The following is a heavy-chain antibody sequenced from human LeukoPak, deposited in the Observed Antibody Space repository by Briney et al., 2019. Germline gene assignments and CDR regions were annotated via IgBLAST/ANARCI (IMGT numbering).Heavy chain of an antibody. CDR3: ARGTPYYDFWSGYRPDAFDI. J-gene: IGHJ3*02. CDR2: INWNGGGT. Sequence: GGSLRLSCAASGFTFDDYGMSWVRQAPGKGLEWVSGINWNGGGTGYADSVKGRFTISRDNAKNSLYLQMNSLRAEDTALYYCARGTPYYDFWSGYRPDAFDIRGQGTMVTVSS. D-gene: IGHD3-3*01. CDR1: GFTFDDYG. V-gene: IGHV3-20*04.